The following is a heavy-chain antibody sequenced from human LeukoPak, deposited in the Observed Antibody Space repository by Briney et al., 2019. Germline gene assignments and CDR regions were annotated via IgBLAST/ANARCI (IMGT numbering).Heavy chain of an antibody. V-gene: IGHV3-48*04. CDR1: GFTFSTYS. J-gene: IGHJ4*02. Sequence: GGSLRLSCAASGFTFSTYSMNWVRQSPGKGLEWLSYISSSSSTIYYADSVRGRFTISRDNAKNSLYLKRHSLRAEDTAVYYCARCSGYYHEPFDYWGQGTLVTVSS. CDR2: ISSSSSTI. D-gene: IGHD3-22*01. CDR3: ARCSGYYHEPFDY.